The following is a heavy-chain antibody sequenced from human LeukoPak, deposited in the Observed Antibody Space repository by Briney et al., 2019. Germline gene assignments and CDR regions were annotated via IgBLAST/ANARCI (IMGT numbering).Heavy chain of an antibody. CDR2: ISYDGSNK. CDR3: AKDGDGYNLYFDY. Sequence: GGSLRLSCAASGFTFSSYAMHWVRQAPGKGLEWVAVISYDGSNKYYADSVKGRFTISRDNSKNTLYLQMNSLRAEDTAVYYCAKDGDGYNLYFDYWGQGTLVTVSS. J-gene: IGHJ4*02. V-gene: IGHV3-30-3*01. CDR1: GFTFSSYA. D-gene: IGHD5-24*01.